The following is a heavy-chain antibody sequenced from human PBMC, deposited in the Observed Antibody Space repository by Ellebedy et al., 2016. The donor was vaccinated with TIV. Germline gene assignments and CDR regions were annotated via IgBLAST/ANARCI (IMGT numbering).Heavy chain of an antibody. CDR2: ISSTTLTT. CDR1: GFTFSSYN. V-gene: IGHV3-48*04. D-gene: IGHD5-24*01. CDR3: ARDMGRWLQFLGY. Sequence: GESLKISCAASGFTFSSYNVIWVRQAPGKGLEWISYISSTTLTTEYADSVKGRFTISRDNAKNSVYLQMNSLRAEDTAVYFCARDMGRWLQFLGYWGQGTLVTVSS. J-gene: IGHJ4*02.